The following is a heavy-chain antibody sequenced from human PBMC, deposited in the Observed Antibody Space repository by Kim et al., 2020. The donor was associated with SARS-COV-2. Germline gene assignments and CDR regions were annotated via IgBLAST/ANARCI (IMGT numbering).Heavy chain of an antibody. CDR2: ISNNGVST. CDR1: GFTFTSYA. CDR3: AKNPTPRGSGGYNYFDY. J-gene: IGHJ4*02. D-gene: IGHD3-10*01. V-gene: IGHV3-23*01. Sequence: GGSLRLSCAASGFTFTSYAMTWVRQAPGKGLEWVSSISNNGVSTYYADSVKGRFTISRDNSKNTVYLHMNSLRPEDTAVYYCAKNPTPRGSGGYNYFDYWGQGTLVTVSS.